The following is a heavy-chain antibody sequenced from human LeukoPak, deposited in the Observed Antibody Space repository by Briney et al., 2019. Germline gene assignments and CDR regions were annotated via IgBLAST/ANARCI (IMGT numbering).Heavy chain of an antibody. Sequence: GGSLRLSCAASGFTFSSYSMNWVHQAPGKGLEWVSSISSSSSYIYYADSVKGRFTISRDNAKNSLYLQMNSLRAEDTAVYYCARDFSGWYYFDYWGQGTLVTVSS. D-gene: IGHD6-19*01. V-gene: IGHV3-21*01. CDR1: GFTFSSYS. J-gene: IGHJ4*02. CDR3: ARDFSGWYYFDY. CDR2: ISSSSSYI.